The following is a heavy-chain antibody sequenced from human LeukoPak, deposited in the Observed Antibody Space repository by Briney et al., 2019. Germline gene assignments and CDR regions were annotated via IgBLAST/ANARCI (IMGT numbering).Heavy chain of an antibody. D-gene: IGHD2-2*01. CDR2: INHGGST. J-gene: IGHJ5*02. CDR1: GGSFSGYY. CDR3: ARVGGIVVVPAALGGWFDP. Sequence: SETLSLTCAVYGGSFSGYYWSWIRQPPGKGLEWIGEINHGGSTNYNPSLKSRVTISVDTSKNQFSLKLSSVTAADTAVYYCARVGGIVVVPAALGGWFDPWGQGTLVTVSS. V-gene: IGHV4-34*01.